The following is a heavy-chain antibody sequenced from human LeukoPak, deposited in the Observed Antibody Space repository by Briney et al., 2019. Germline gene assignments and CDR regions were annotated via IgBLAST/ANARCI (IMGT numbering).Heavy chain of an antibody. CDR3: ARDRYSSSSNWFDP. D-gene: IGHD6-6*01. CDR2: ISAYNGNT. V-gene: IGHV1-18*04. CDR1: GYTFTSFG. Sequence: ASVKLSCKASGYTFTSFGISWVRQAPGQGLEWMGWISAYNGNTNYAQKLQGRVTMATDTSTSTAYMELRSLRSDDTAVYYCARDRYSSSSNWFDPWGQGTLVTVSS. J-gene: IGHJ5*02.